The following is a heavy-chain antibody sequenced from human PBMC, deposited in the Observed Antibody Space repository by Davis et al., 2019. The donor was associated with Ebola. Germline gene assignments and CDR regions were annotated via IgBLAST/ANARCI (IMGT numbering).Heavy chain of an antibody. CDR3: ARDRYSSGWAMLDY. CDR2: ISTYKANT. Sequence: ASVKVSCKASGYTFTSHGISWVRQAPGQGLEWMGWISTYKANTNYAQKLQGRVTMTTDTSTNTAYMELRSLRSDDTAVYYCARDRYSSGWAMLDYWGQGTLVTVSS. V-gene: IGHV1-18*04. J-gene: IGHJ4*02. D-gene: IGHD6-19*01. CDR1: GYTFTSHG.